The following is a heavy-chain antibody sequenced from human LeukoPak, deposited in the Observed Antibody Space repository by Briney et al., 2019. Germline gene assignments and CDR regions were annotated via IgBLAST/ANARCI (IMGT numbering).Heavy chain of an antibody. D-gene: IGHD2-2*01. V-gene: IGHV1-46*01. CDR3: ARAVVPAAPGDY. J-gene: IGHJ4*02. CDR1: GDTFSGYY. CDR2: INPSGGST. Sequence: ASVKVSCKASGDTFSGYYLHWVRQAPGQGLEWMGIINPSGGSTSYAQKFQGRVTMTRDTSTSTVYMELSSLRSEDTAVYYCARAVVPAAPGDYWGQGTLVTVSS.